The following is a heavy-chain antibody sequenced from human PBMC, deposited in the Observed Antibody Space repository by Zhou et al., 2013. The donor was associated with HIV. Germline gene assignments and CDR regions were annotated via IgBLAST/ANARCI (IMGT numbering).Heavy chain of an antibody. CDR3: AGSSYRSDWYGAPAGFDY. CDR2: IYSSRSA. CDR1: GYSISSGYY. J-gene: IGHJ4*02. D-gene: IGHD6-19*01. Sequence: QVQLQESGPGLVKPSETLSLTCAVSGYSISSGYYWSWIRQSPGKGLEWIGNIYSSRSANYNPSLKSRVTISVDTSKSQFSLNLGSVTASDTAVYYCAGSSYRSDWYGAPAGFDYWGQGTLVTVSS. V-gene: IGHV4-38-2*01.